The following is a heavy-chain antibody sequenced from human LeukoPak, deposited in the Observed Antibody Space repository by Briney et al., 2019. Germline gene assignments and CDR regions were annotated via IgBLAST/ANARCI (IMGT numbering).Heavy chain of an antibody. CDR1: GYTFIDYW. V-gene: IGHV1-2*06. CDR3: ARDRDGGVGTIDY. J-gene: IGHJ4*02. D-gene: IGHD3-3*01. Sequence: ASLKASCKASGYTFIDYWMHWVRQAPGQGLEWMGRINLKSGGINYAQKFQGRVTMTRDTSISTAYLDLSRLRFDDTAVYYCARDRDGGVGTIDYWGQGTLVPVSS. CDR2: INLKSGGI.